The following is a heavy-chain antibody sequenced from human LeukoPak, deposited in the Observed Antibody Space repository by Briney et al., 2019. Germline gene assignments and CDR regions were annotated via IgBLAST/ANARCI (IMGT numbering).Heavy chain of an antibody. CDR2: IKRKTDGGTT. J-gene: IGHJ6*03. CDR3: TRNADMDV. Sequence: GGSLRLSCAASGFTSSNAWMSWVRQAPGKGLEWVGRIKRKTDGGTTDYAAPVQGRFTISRDDSKNTLYLQMNSLKTEDTAVYYCTRNADMDVWGKGTTVTVSS. V-gene: IGHV3-15*01. CDR1: GFTSSNAW. D-gene: IGHD1-1*01.